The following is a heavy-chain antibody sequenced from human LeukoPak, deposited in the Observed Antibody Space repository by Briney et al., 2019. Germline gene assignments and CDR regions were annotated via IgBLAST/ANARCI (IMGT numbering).Heavy chain of an antibody. CDR2: ISSDGSST. J-gene: IGHJ4*02. Sequence: GGSLRLSCAASGFTFSSYWMHWVRQGPGKGLVWVSRISSDGSSTSYADSVKGRFTISRDNAKNTLYLQMHSLRAEDTAVYYCVRVAVTMVREEDYWGQGTLVTVSS. CDR3: VRVAVTMVREEDY. CDR1: GFTFSSYW. V-gene: IGHV3-74*01. D-gene: IGHD3-10*01.